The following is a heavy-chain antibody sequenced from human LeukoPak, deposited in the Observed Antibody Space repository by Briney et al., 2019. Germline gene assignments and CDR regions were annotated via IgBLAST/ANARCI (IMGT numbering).Heavy chain of an antibody. Sequence: SETLSLTCTVSGGSISSYYWSWIRQPPGKGLEWIGYIYTSGSTNYNPSLKSRVTISVDTSKNQFSLKLSSVTAADTAVYYCARLRRPANYYYYMDVWGKGTTVTVSS. V-gene: IGHV4-4*09. CDR1: GGSISSYY. J-gene: IGHJ6*03. CDR3: ARLRRPANYYYYMDV. CDR2: IYTSGST.